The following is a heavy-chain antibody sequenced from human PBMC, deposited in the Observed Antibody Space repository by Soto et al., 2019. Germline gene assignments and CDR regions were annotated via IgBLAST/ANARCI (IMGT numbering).Heavy chain of an antibody. CDR2: TYYRSKWYD. V-gene: IGHV6-1*01. D-gene: IGHD3-9*01. CDR1: GDSVSSKSVA. CDR3: ARVRFEQEMSEFDY. Sequence: SQTLSLTCVIFGDSVSSKSVAWNWIRQSPSRGLEWLGRTYYRSKWYDDYAVSVKSRITINPDTSKNQFSLQLNSVTPEDTAVYYCARVRFEQEMSEFDYWGQGILVTVSS. J-gene: IGHJ4*02.